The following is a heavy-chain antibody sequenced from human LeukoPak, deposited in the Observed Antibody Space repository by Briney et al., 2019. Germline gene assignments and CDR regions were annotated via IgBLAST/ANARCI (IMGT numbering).Heavy chain of an antibody. CDR1: GFTFSRYA. Sequence: QPGGSLRLSCAASGFTFSRYAMTWVRQAPGKGLEWVSAISGTGDSTYYADSVKGRFTISRDNSKNTLYLQMNSLRAEDTAVYYCAKDQSSVVLMVHGQQTTGDWFDPWGQGALVTVSS. V-gene: IGHV3-23*01. J-gene: IGHJ5*02. D-gene: IGHD2-8*01. CDR3: AKDQSSVVLMVHGQQTTGDWFDP. CDR2: ISGTGDST.